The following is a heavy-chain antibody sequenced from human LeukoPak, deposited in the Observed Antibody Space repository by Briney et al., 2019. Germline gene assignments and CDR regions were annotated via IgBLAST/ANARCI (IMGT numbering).Heavy chain of an antibody. CDR1: GFTLSSYA. CDR3: AKKRGKTGDHFDS. V-gene: IGHV3-23*01. Sequence: PGGSLRLSCAGSGFTLSSYAMNWVRQAPGEGLEWVSTIDYSGGVTYYADSVKGRFTISTDNPKNTLFLQMNSLRADDTAVYHCAKKRGKTGDHFDSWGQGTLVTVSS. D-gene: IGHD7-27*01. J-gene: IGHJ4*02. CDR2: IDYSGGVT.